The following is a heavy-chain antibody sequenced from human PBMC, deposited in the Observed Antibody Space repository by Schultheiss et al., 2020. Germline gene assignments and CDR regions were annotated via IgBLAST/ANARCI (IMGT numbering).Heavy chain of an antibody. V-gene: IGHV4-59*01. D-gene: IGHD1-7*01. CDR2: IYYSGST. Sequence: SETLSLTCSVSGGSMYNFYWSWIRQPPGKGLEWIGYIYYSGSTNYNPSLKSRVTISVDTSKNQFSLKLSSVTAADTAVYYCARVRGNWNYGELFDYWGQGTLVTVSS. J-gene: IGHJ4*02. CDR1: GGSMYNFY. CDR3: ARVRGNWNYGELFDY.